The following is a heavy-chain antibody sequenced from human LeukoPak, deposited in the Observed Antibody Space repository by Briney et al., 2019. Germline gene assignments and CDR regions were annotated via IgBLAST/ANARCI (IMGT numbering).Heavy chain of an antibody. J-gene: IGHJ4*02. Sequence: PGGFLRLSCAASGFTFSSYALGWVRQAPGKGPEWVSIISGSGDSTHYADSVKGRFIISRDNSRNTVYVQMNSLRAEDTGVYYCAKESPSFDYWGQGTLVTVSS. CDR2: ISGSGDST. V-gene: IGHV3-23*01. CDR3: AKESPSFDY. CDR1: GFTFSSYA.